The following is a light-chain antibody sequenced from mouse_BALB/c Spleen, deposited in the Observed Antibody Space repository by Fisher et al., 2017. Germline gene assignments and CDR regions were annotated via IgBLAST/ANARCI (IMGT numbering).Light chain of an antibody. J-gene: IGKJ4*01. CDR2: STS. V-gene: IGKV4-57*01. CDR3: QQRSSYPPT. CDR1: SSVSY. Sequence: IVLTQTPAIMSASPGEEVTITCSASSSVSYMHWFQQKPGTSPKLWIYSTSNLASGVPARFSGSGSGTSYSLTISRMEAEDAATYYCQQRSSYPPTFGSGTKLEIK.